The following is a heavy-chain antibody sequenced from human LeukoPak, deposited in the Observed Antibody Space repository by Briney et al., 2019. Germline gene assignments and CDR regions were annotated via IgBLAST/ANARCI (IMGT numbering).Heavy chain of an antibody. D-gene: IGHD5-24*01. J-gene: IGHJ4*02. Sequence: GGSLRLSCAASGFTFSSYGMHWVRQAPGKGLEWVAVISYDGSNKYYADSVKGRFTISRDNSKDTLYLQMNSLRAEDTAVYYCAKEMGRSWGQGTLVTVSS. CDR2: ISYDGSNK. CDR1: GFTFSSYG. V-gene: IGHV3-30*18. CDR3: AKEMGRS.